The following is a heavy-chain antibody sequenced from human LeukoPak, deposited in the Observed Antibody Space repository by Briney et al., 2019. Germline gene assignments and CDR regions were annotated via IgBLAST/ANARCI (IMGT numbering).Heavy chain of an antibody. CDR1: GYTFTGYY. CDR2: SSAYNGNT. J-gene: IGHJ4*02. D-gene: IGHD5-18*01. V-gene: IGHV1-18*04. CDR3: ARDLGEDTTMIFFDF. Sequence: GASVKVSCKASGYTFTGYYMHWVRQAPGQGLEWMGWSSAYNGNTKYAQNVQGRVTMTAGTSTDTAYMELRSLRSDDTAVYYCARDLGEDTTMIFFDFWGQGTLVTVSS.